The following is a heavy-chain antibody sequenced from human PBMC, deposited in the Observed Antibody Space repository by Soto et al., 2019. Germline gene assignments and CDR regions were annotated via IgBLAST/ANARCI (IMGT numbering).Heavy chain of an antibody. J-gene: IGHJ6*02. CDR3: ARDGGIAAAADYYYGMDV. CDR2: IYYSGST. CDR1: GGSISSGGYY. D-gene: IGHD6-13*01. V-gene: IGHV4-31*03. Sequence: QVQLQESGPGLVKPSQTLSLTCTVSGGSISSGGYYWRWIRQHPGKGLEWIGYIYYSGSTYYNPSLKSRVTISVDTSKNQFSLKLSSVTAADTAVYYCARDGGIAAAADYYYGMDVWGQGTTVTVSS.